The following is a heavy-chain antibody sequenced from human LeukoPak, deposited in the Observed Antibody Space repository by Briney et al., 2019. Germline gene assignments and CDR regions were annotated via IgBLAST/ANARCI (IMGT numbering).Heavy chain of an antibody. CDR2: ISSSSSYI. Sequence: GGSLRLSCAASGFTFTYAYMSWVRQAPGKGLEWVSSISSSSSYIYYADSVKGRFTISRDNAKNSLYLQMNSLRAEDTAVYYCARDNEQVVVEDYWGQGTLVTVSS. V-gene: IGHV3-21*01. CDR3: ARDNEQVVVEDY. D-gene: IGHD2-15*01. CDR1: GFTFTYAY. J-gene: IGHJ4*02.